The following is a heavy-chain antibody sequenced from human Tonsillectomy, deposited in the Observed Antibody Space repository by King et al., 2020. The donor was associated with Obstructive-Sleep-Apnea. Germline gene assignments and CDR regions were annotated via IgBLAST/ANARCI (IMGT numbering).Heavy chain of an antibody. CDR1: GDSVSTYY. CDR3: SGGADGRNY. CDR2: IHYSGSS. J-gene: IGHJ4*02. D-gene: IGHD5-24*01. Sequence: VQLQESGPGLVKPSETLSLTCTVSGDSVSTYYWSWIRQPPGKGLEWIGYIHYSGSSSFNPSLNSRVTMSVDTSKNQFSLKLTSVTAADTAMYFCSGGADGRNYWGQGTLVTVSS. V-gene: IGHV4-59*02.